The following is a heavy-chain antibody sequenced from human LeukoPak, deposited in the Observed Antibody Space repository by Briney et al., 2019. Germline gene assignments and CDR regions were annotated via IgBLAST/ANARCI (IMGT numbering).Heavy chain of an antibody. Sequence: GGSLRLFCAVSGFTFSDSYMTWLRQAPGKGLESLSYISPSGTDISYADSVKGRFTISRDNAKNSLYLQMNSLRAEDTAVYYCAELGITMIGGVWGKGTTVTISS. CDR2: ISPSGTDI. D-gene: IGHD3-10*02. CDR1: GFTFSDSY. J-gene: IGHJ6*04. V-gene: IGHV3-11*04. CDR3: AELGITMIGGV.